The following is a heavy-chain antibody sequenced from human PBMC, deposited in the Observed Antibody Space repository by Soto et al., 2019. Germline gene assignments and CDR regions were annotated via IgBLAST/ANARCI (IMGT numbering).Heavy chain of an antibody. CDR3: ARRALSGDADY. D-gene: IGHD2-21*01. V-gene: IGHV3-53*01. CDR2: IYSSGGI. CDR1: GFSVNNND. Sequence: EVQLVESGGGLIQPGGSLRLSCATTGFSVNNNDMSWVRQAPGKGLEWVSLIYSSGGIKYADSVKGRFTTSRDNTKNIEYLQMNSLSADDAAVDYCARRALSGDADYWGQGTRVAVSS. J-gene: IGHJ4*02.